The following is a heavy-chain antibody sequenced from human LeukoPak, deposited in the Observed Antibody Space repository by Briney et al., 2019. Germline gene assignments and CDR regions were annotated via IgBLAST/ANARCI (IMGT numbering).Heavy chain of an antibody. V-gene: IGHV3-11*01. Sequence: GVSLRLSCAASGFTFSDYYMSWIRQAPGRGLEWVSYISAGGSAVYYADSVKGRFTISRDNAKNSLYLQMNNLRAEDTAVYYCARERSGYGDYNYWGQGTLVTVSS. D-gene: IGHD4-17*01. CDR3: ARERSGYGDYNY. J-gene: IGHJ4*02. CDR1: GFTFSDYY. CDR2: ISAGGSAV.